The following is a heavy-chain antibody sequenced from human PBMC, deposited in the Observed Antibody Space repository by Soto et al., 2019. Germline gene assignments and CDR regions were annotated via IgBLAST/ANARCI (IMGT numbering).Heavy chain of an antibody. J-gene: IGHJ3*02. CDR3: ARVDVLVPAAIRRGAFDI. V-gene: IGHV1-18*01. CDR1: GYTFTSYG. CDR2: ISAYNGNT. D-gene: IGHD2-2*01. Sequence: QVQLVQSGAEVKKPGASVKVSCKASGYTFTSYGISWVRQAPGQGLEWMGWISAYNGNTNYAQKLQGRVTMTTDTSTSTAYMELRSLRSDDTAVYYCARVDVLVPAAIRRGAFDIWGQETMVTVSS.